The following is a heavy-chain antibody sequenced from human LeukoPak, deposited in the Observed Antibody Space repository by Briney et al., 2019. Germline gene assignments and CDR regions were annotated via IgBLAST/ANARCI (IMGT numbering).Heavy chain of an antibody. CDR3: ARNYGDSLYYFDY. D-gene: IGHD4-17*01. CDR2: IYYSGST. V-gene: IGHV4-61*01. J-gene: IGHJ4*02. Sequence: SETLSLTCSVSGVSVSSGPYYWSWIRQSPGKGLEWIEYIYYSGSTNYSPSLKSRVTISADTSKNQFSLKLTSVTVADTAVYYCARNYGDSLYYFDYWGQGTLVTVSS. CDR1: GVSVSSGPYY.